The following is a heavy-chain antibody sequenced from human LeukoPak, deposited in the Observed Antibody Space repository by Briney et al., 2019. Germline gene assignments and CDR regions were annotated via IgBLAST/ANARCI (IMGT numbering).Heavy chain of an antibody. D-gene: IGHD3-22*01. CDR3: ARRGPYYYDSSGLHFDP. CDR1: GGSISSHY. V-gene: IGHV4-59*11. CDR2: IYYSGST. J-gene: IGHJ5*02. Sequence: SETLSLTCTVSGGSISSHYWSWIRQPPGKGLEWIGYIYYSGSTNYNPSLKSRVTISVDTSKNQFSLKLSSVTAADTAVYYCARRGPYYYDSSGLHFDPWGQGTLVTVSS.